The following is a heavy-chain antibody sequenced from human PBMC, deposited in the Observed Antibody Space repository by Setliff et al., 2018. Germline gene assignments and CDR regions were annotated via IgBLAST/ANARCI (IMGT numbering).Heavy chain of an antibody. CDR3: ARFGGSCSSSSCYASDL. CDR1: GYTFTNFG. V-gene: IGHV1-18*01. D-gene: IGHD2-2*01. J-gene: IGHJ3*01. Sequence: ASVKVSCKSSGYTFTNFGFHWLRQAPGQGLEWMAMIITSTGKTNYAQKFQGRVTVTTDTYTGTGYMGLRSLRSDDTAMYFCARFGGSCSSSSCYASDLWGQGTMVTVSS. CDR2: IITSTGKT.